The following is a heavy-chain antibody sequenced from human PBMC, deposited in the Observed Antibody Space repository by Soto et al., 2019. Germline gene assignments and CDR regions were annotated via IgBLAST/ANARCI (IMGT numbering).Heavy chain of an antibody. CDR3: ARVKMVRGGSDD. Sequence: PXETLSLPCAVSGYSISSGYYWGWIRQPPGNGLEWIGSIYHSGSTDYNPSLKSRVTISVDTSKNQFSLKLSSVTAADTAVYYCARVKMVRGGSDDWGQGTLVTVSS. CDR1: GYSISSGYY. CDR2: IYHSGST. D-gene: IGHD3-10*01. V-gene: IGHV4-38-2*01. J-gene: IGHJ4*02.